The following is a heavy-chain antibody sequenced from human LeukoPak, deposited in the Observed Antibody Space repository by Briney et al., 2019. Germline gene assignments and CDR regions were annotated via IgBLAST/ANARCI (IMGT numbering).Heavy chain of an antibody. Sequence: GGSLRLSCAASGFTFSSYSMNWVRQAPGKGLEWVSSISSSSSYIYYADSVKGRFTISRDNSKNTLYLQMNSLRAEDTAVYYCARDRGPSNYDFWKPFDYWGQGTLVTVSS. D-gene: IGHD3-3*01. V-gene: IGHV3-21*01. CDR3: ARDRGPSNYDFWKPFDY. CDR2: ISSSSSYI. CDR1: GFTFSSYS. J-gene: IGHJ4*02.